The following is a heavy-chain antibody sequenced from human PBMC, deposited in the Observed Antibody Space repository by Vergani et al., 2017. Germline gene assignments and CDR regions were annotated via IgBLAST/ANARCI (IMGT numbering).Heavy chain of an antibody. D-gene: IGHD3-10*01. CDR1: GGSINPSSSF. J-gene: IGHJ2*01. Sequence: QLQLQESGPGLVKPSETLSLICTVSGGSINPSSSFWGWLRQSPGKGLEWIGSINYVGRTYYIPSLQSRATVFVDTSKNQFSLNLTAVTAADTAVYYCATGRGANGYFDLWGRGTLVTVSS. V-gene: IGHV4-39*01. CDR2: INYVGRT. CDR3: ATGRGANGYFDL.